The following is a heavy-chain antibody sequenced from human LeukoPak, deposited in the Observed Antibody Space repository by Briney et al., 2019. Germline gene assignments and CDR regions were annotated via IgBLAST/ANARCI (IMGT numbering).Heavy chain of an antibody. J-gene: IGHJ4*02. CDR2: ISSSSSYI. D-gene: IGHD6-19*01. Sequence: GGSLRLSCAASGFTFSSYSMNWVRQAPGKGLEWVSSISSSSSYIYYADSVKGRFTISRDNAKNSLYLQMNSLRAEDTAVYYCASRGGSAWSRHYWGQGTLVTVSS. CDR1: GFTFSSYS. V-gene: IGHV3-21*01. CDR3: ASRGGSAWSRHY.